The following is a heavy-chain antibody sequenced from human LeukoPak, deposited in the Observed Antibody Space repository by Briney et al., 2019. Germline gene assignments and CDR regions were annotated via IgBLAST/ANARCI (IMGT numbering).Heavy chain of an antibody. V-gene: IGHV3-74*01. J-gene: IGHJ4*02. CDR3: VRGPVLQYFDWLFDY. Sequence: GGSLRLSCAASGFTFSNYWVHWVRQAPGKGLVWVSRINRDGSTTNYADSVKGRFTISRDNAKNTLYLQMNSLRADDTAVYYCVRGPVLQYFDWLFDYWGQGTLVTVSS. D-gene: IGHD3-9*01. CDR1: GFTFSNYW. CDR2: INRDGSTT.